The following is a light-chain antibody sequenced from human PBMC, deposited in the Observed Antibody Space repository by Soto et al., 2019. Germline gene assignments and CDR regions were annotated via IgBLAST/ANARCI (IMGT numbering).Light chain of an antibody. CDR2: NIF. J-gene: IGKJ2*01. CDR1: QSLVHRDGNTY. V-gene: IGKV2-24*01. CDR3: MQVTQFPYT. Sequence: DIVMTQTPLSSPVTLGQPASISCRSSQSLVHRDGNTYLSWLQQRPGQPQRLLIYNIFNRFSGVPDRFSASGAGTDFTLKISRVEAEDVGVYYCMQVTQFPYTFGQGTKLEIK.